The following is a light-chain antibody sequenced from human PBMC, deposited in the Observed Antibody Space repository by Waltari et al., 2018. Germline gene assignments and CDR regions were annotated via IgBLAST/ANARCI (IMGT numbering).Light chain of an antibody. CDR3: NSYAGSSSWV. J-gene: IGLJ3*02. V-gene: IGLV2-14*01. CDR1: SSDVGFYNY. CDR2: DVS. Sequence: QSALTQPASVSGSPGQSITISCTGTSSDVGFYNYVSWYQQHPGKAPKLMIYDVSERPSGVSNPVSGSKSGNTASLTISGLQAEDEADYYCNSYAGSSSWVFGGGTKLTVL.